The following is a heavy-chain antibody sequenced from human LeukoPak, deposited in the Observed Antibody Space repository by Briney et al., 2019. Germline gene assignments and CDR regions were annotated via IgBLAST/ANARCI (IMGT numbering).Heavy chain of an antibody. V-gene: IGHV4-31*03. CDR3: ARRKIGWYGDVFEI. J-gene: IGHJ3*02. CDR1: GGSISSGGYY. D-gene: IGHD6-13*01. CDR2: IYYSGST. Sequence: SETLSLTCTVSGGSISSGGYYWSWIRQHPGKGLEWIGYIYYSGSTYYNPSLKSRVTISVDTSKNQFSLQLTSVTPEDTAVYYCARRKIGWYGDVFEIWGQGTMVTVSS.